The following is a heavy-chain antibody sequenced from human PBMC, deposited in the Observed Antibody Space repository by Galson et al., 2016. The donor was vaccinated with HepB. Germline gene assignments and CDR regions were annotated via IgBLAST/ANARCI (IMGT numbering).Heavy chain of an antibody. CDR1: GYTFTSYD. Sequence: SVKVSCKALGYTFTSYDINWVRQAGGQGLEWMGWMNPNSGYTGYPQKFQDRVTMTRNTSITTAYMELTGLTSEDTAVYYCARAFRSSTVAARVFDPWGQGALVTVSS. V-gene: IGHV1-8*01. CDR2: MNPNSGYT. J-gene: IGHJ5*02. D-gene: IGHD6-6*01. CDR3: ARAFRSSTVAARVFDP.